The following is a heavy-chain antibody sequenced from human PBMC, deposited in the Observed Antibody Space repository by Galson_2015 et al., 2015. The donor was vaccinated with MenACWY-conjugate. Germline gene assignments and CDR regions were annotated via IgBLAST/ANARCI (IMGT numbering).Heavy chain of an antibody. CDR2: ISSSSSYT. CDR1: GFTFSDYY. D-gene: IGHD1-1*01. Sequence: SLRLSCAASGFTFSDYYMSWIRQAPGKGLEWVSYISSSSSYTNYADSVKGRFTISRDNAKNSLYLQMNSLRAEDTAVYYCAGANWNDGYNWFDPWGQGTLVTVSS. V-gene: IGHV3-11*03. J-gene: IGHJ5*02. CDR3: AGANWNDGYNWFDP.